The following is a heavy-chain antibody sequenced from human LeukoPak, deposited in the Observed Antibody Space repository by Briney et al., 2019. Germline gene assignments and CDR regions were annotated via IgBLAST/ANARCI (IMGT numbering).Heavy chain of an antibody. CDR2: IYSGGST. CDR1: GFTVSSNY. D-gene: IGHD6-19*01. CDR3: ARGSWSSGPDAFDI. V-gene: IGHV3-53*01. Sequence: PGGSLRLSCAASGFTVSSNYMSWVRQAPGKGLEWVSVIYSGGSTYYADSVKGRFTISRDNSKNTLYLQMNSLRAEDTAVYYCARGSWSSGPDAFDIWGQGTMVTVSS. J-gene: IGHJ3*02.